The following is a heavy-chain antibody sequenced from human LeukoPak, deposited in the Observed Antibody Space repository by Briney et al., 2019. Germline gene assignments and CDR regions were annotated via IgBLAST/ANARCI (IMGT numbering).Heavy chain of an antibody. D-gene: IGHD6-19*01. Sequence: GASVKVSCKASGGTFSSYAISWVRQAPGQGLEWMGGIIPIFGTANYAQKFQGRVTITADKSTSTAYMELSSLRSEDTAVYYCARDGFGIAVAGMYNWFDPWGQGTLVTVSS. V-gene: IGHV1-69*06. J-gene: IGHJ5*02. CDR2: IIPIFGTA. CDR1: GGTFSSYA. CDR3: ARDGFGIAVAGMYNWFDP.